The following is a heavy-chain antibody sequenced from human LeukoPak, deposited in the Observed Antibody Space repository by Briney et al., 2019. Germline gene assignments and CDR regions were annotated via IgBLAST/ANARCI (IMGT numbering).Heavy chain of an antibody. D-gene: IGHD6-13*01. V-gene: IGHV5-51*01. CDR2: IYPGDSDT. J-gene: IGHJ4*02. Sequence: GESLKISCKGSGYSFTSYWIGWVRQIPGKGLEWMGIIYPGDSDTRYSPSFQGQVTISADKSISTAYLQWSSLKASDTAMYYCARVHQVPGIAAAGFPFDYWGQGTLVTVSS. CDR1: GYSFTSYW. CDR3: ARVHQVPGIAAAGFPFDY.